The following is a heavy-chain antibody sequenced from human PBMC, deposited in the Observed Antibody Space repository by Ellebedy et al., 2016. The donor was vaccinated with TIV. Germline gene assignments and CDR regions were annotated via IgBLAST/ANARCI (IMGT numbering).Heavy chain of an antibody. V-gene: IGHV4-4*07. CDR1: GGSVSRYF. Sequence: SETLSLXXTVPGGSVSRYFWSWIRQPAGKGLEWIGRIFTSGSFNYNPSLMSRVTMSVVTSKNQISLRLNSVTTAETAVYYCARVHCSITTCDYYYMDVWGKGTTVTVSS. D-gene: IGHD1-1*01. CDR2: IFTSGSF. J-gene: IGHJ6*03. CDR3: ARVHCSITTCDYYYMDV.